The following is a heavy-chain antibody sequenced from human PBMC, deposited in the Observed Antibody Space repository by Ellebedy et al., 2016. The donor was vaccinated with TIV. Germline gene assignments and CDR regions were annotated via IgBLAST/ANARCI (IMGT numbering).Heavy chain of an antibody. CDR1: GFTFSSYG. D-gene: IGHD6-13*01. Sequence: GESLKISCAASGFTFSSYGMHWVRQAPGKGLEWVAVIWYDGSNKYYADSVKGRFTISRDNSKNTLYLQMNSLRAEDTAVYYCARDEMPPPIAAAGDYYYYGMDVWGQGITVTVSS. V-gene: IGHV3-33*01. CDR3: ARDEMPPPIAAAGDYYYYGMDV. J-gene: IGHJ6*02. CDR2: IWYDGSNK.